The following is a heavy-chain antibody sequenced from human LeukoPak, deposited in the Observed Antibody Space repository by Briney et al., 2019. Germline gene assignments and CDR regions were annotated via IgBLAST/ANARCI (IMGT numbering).Heavy chain of an antibody. CDR1: TFIFSNYS. J-gene: IGHJ6*02. CDR3: VRDHLPSDYTSGWGPGAYGMDV. D-gene: IGHD6-19*01. Sequence: PARSLRLSCAASTFIFSNYSMHWVRQASGKGLDWVANISKGGSDKTYAEYVKGRFTITREDSKHTLFLQMNSLRAEDTAVYYCVRDHLPSDYTSGWGPGAYGMDVWGQGTPVTVSS. CDR2: ISKGGSDK. V-gene: IGHV3-30-3*01.